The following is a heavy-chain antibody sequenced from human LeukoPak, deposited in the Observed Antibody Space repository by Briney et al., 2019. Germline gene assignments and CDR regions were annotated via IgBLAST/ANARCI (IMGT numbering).Heavy chain of an antibody. CDR1: GDSVSSNSAT. Sequence: SQTLSLTCDISGDSVSSNSATWNWIRQSPSRGLEWLGRTYYRSRWYYDYAVPVKGRITFNPHTSKNQVSLQLNSVTPEDTAVYFCARDIKGGTANFDCWGQGILVTVSS. J-gene: IGHJ4*02. V-gene: IGHV6-1*01. CDR3: ARDIKGGTANFDC. CDR2: TYYRSRWYY.